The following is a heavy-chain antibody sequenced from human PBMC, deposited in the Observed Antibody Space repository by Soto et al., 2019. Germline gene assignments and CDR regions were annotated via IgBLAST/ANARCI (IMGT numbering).Heavy chain of an antibody. CDR1: GFALITHG. Sequence: WGSLRLSCAGSGFALITHGMTCFRHAPGKGLEWVSAITGTGGNTYYVDSVKGRFTSSRDNSKNMLYLQMNSVRVEDTAVYYCARIRGYWYGLDVWGQGTTVTVSS. CDR3: ARIRGYWYGLDV. J-gene: IGHJ6*02. CDR2: ITGTGGNT. V-gene: IGHV3-23*01.